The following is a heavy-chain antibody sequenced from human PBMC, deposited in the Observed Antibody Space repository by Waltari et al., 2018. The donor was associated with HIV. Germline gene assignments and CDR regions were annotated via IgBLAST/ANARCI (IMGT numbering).Heavy chain of an antibody. CDR1: GGSTSSYY. CDR3: ARAVVGATSPFDY. D-gene: IGHD1-26*01. Sequence: QVQLQASGPGLVKPSETLSLPCTVSGGSTSSYYWRWIRQPPGKGLEWIGYIYYSGSTNYNPSLKSRVTISVDTPKNQFSLKLSSVTAADTAVYYCARAVVGATSPFDYWGQGTLVTVSS. CDR2: IYYSGST. V-gene: IGHV4-59*01. J-gene: IGHJ4*02.